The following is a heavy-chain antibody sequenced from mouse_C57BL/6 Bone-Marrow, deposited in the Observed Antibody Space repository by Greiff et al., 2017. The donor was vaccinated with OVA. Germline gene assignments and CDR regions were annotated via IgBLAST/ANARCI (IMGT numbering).Heavy chain of an antibody. J-gene: IGHJ1*03. D-gene: IGHD2-3*01. CDR1: GFSFNTYA. CDR2: IRSKSNNYAT. V-gene: IGHV10-1*01. Sequence: EVQVVESGGGLVQPKGSLKLSCAASGFSFNTYAMNWVRQAPGKGLEWVARIRSKSNNYATYYADSVKDRFTISRDDSESMLYLQMNNLKTEDTAMYYCVRHDVYWYFDVWGTGTTVTVPS. CDR3: VRHDVYWYFDV.